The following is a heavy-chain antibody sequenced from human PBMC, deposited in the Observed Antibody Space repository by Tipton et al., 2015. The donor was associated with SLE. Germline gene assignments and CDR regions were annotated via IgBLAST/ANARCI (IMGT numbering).Heavy chain of an antibody. Sequence: GLVKPSETLSLTCTVSGGSISSSSNYWGWIRQSPGKGLEWIGEIKYSGSTNYNPSLKSRVTISVDMSKNQISLEMRSVTAADTAVYYCARLLTAAGTHFFDYWGQGILVTVSS. CDR3: ARLLTAAGTHFFDY. D-gene: IGHD6-13*01. CDR1: GGSISSSSNY. J-gene: IGHJ4*02. CDR2: IKYSGST. V-gene: IGHV4-61*05.